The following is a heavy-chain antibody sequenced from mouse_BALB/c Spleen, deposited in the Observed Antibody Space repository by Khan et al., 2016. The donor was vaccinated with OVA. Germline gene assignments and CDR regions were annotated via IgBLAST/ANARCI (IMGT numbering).Heavy chain of an antibody. CDR3: ACADYYGSSSFAY. D-gene: IGHD1-1*01. J-gene: IGHJ3*01. V-gene: IGHV1S34*01. CDR1: GYSFTGYY. CDR2: ISCYNGST. Sequence: LVKTGASVKISCKASGYSFTGYYMHWVKQSHGKSLEWLGYISCYNGSTTYNQKFKGKATFTVDTSSSTVYMQFNSLTSEASAVYLYACADYYGSSSFAYWGQGTLVTVSA.